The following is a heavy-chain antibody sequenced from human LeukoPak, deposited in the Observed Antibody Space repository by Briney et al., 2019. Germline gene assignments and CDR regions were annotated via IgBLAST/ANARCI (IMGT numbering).Heavy chain of an antibody. V-gene: IGHV3-9*01. J-gene: IGHJ4*02. CDR2: ISWNSGSI. CDR1: GFTFDDYA. D-gene: IGHD3-22*01. CDR3: VKSPHPHMIVVVTGPYYFDY. Sequence: GRSLRLSCAASGFTFDDYAMHWVRQAPGKGLEWVSGISWNSGSIGYADSVKGRFTISRDNAKNSLYLQMNSLRAEDTALYYCVKSPHPHMIVVVTGPYYFDYWGQGTLVTVSS.